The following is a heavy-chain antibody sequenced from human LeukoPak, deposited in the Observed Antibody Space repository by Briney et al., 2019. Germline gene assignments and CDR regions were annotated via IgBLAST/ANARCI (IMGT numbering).Heavy chain of an antibody. CDR2: IYYSGST. Sequence: SETLSLTCTVSGGSISSYYWSWIRQPPGKGLEWIGYIYYSGSTNYNPSLKSRVTISVDTSKNQFPLKLSSVTAADTAVYYCAGRDGYNRDDAFDIWGQGTMVTVSS. CDR1: GGSISSYY. D-gene: IGHD5-24*01. J-gene: IGHJ3*02. CDR3: AGRDGYNRDDAFDI. V-gene: IGHV4-59*08.